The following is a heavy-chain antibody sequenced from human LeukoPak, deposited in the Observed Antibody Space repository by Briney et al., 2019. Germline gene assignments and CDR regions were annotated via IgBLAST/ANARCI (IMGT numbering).Heavy chain of an antibody. CDR2: IKQDGSDK. CDR3: ARPLMYYYGGETYFWFDP. CDR1: GFTFATYW. D-gene: IGHD3-10*01. V-gene: IGHV3-7*01. Sequence: GGSLRLSCAAAGFTFATYWMGWVRQAPGKWLEWVANIKQDGSDKYYIDSGEGRFTLARDHRTNSLCQRITSLRAEDTAVYYCARPLMYYYGGETYFWFDPWGQGTLVTVSS. J-gene: IGHJ5*02.